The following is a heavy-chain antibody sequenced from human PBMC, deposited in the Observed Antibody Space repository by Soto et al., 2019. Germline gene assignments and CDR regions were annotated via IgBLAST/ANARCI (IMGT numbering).Heavy chain of an antibody. D-gene: IGHD2-15*01. CDR2: ISSSSSYI. CDR1: GFTFSSYS. CDR3: ARDQPDYCSGGSCYSVYDY. J-gene: IGHJ4*02. Sequence: GGSLRLSCAASGFTFSSYSMNWVRQAPGKGLEWVSSISSSSSYIYYADSVKGRFTISRDNAKNSLYLQMNSLRAEDTAVYYCARDQPDYCSGGSCYSVYDYWGQGTLVTVSS. V-gene: IGHV3-21*01.